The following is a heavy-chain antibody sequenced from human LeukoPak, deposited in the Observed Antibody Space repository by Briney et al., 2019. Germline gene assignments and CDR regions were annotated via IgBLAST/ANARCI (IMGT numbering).Heavy chain of an antibody. Sequence: GGSLRLSCAASGFTFSSSPMSWVRQAPGKGLDWVSSISADGPTYYADSVKGRFTISRDNSKNTLYLQMNSLRAEDTAVYYCARNNYYDSSGYYTLFDYWGQGTLVTVSS. J-gene: IGHJ4*02. CDR3: ARNNYYDSSGYYTLFDY. V-gene: IGHV3-23*01. D-gene: IGHD3-22*01. CDR2: ISADGPT. CDR1: GFTFSSSP.